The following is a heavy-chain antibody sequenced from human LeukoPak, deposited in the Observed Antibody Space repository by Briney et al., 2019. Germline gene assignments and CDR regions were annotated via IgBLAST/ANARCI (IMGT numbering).Heavy chain of an antibody. Sequence: SETLSLTCTVSGGSISSYYWSWIRQPPGKGLERIGYIYTSGSTNYNPSLKGRVTISVDTSKNQFSLKLSSVTAADTAVYYCAFMYGGNTVLDYWGQGTLVTVSS. J-gene: IGHJ4*02. CDR1: GGSISSYY. CDR2: IYTSGST. CDR3: AFMYGGNTVLDY. D-gene: IGHD4-23*01. V-gene: IGHV4-4*09.